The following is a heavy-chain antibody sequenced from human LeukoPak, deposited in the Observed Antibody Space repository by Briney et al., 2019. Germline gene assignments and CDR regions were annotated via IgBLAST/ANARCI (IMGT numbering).Heavy chain of an antibody. J-gene: IGHJ4*02. CDR3: AKTKIYSVYSVIDY. Sequence: GGSLRLSCAASGFTFSSYAMTWVRQAPGEGLEWVSAISGSGGTTYYADSVKGRFTISRDNSKNTLYLQMNSLRAEDTALYYCAKTKIYSVYSVIDYWGQGTLVTVSS. D-gene: IGHD3-22*01. CDR2: ISGSGGTT. V-gene: IGHV3-23*01. CDR1: GFTFSSYA.